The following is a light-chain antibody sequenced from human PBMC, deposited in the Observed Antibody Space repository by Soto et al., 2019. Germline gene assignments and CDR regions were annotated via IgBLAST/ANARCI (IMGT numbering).Light chain of an antibody. Sequence: DIQMTQSHSTLSGSVGDSVTITGRASQTISSWLAWYQQKPGKAPKLLIYKASTLKSGVPSRFSGSGSGTEFTLTISSLQPDEFATYYCQHYNSYSEAFGQGTKVDIK. CDR2: KAS. CDR3: QHYNSYSEA. J-gene: IGKJ1*01. CDR1: QTISSW. V-gene: IGKV1-5*03.